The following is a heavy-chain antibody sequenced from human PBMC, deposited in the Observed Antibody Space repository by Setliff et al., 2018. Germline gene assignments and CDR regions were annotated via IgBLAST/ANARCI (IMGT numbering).Heavy chain of an antibody. V-gene: IGHV1-69*05. D-gene: IGHD5-18*01. CDR2: TIPSFGST. Sequence: SVKVSCKASGGTFRSYGISWVRQAPGQGLEWMGGTIPSFGSTNYAQKFQDRVTIITDESTSTAYMELSSLRTEDTAVYYCAREGVDTRSSTDFRYYMDVWGKGTTFSVAS. J-gene: IGHJ6*03. CDR3: AREGVDTRSSTDFRYYMDV. CDR1: GGTFRSYG.